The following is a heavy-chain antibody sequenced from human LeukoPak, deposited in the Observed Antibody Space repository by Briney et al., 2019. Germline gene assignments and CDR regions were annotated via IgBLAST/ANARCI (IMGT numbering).Heavy chain of an antibody. CDR1: GFTYSGYS. J-gene: IGHJ3*02. D-gene: IGHD5-12*01. CDR2: ISSRSSYI. Sequence: PGGSLRLSCAASGFTYSGYSMNWVRQAPGKGLEWVSSISSRSSYIYYADSVKGRFTISRDNAKNSLYLQMNSLRAEDTAVYYCARTYIVATIRAFDIWGQGTMVTVSS. CDR3: ARTYIVATIRAFDI. V-gene: IGHV3-21*01.